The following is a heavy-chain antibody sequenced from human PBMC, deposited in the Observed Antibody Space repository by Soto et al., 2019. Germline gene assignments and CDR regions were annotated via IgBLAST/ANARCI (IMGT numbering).Heavy chain of an antibody. CDR1: GSIFIGYG. V-gene: IGHV3-33*01. CDR2: IWHDGSEI. CDR3: VRDGIGGTAFRGFLDY. J-gene: IGHJ4*02. Sequence: GGSLRLSCVVPGSIFIGYGMHWVRQAPGKGLEWVAVIWHDGSEIYYADSVKGRFTISRDNSKNTLYLQMNSLRAEDTAVYHCVRDGIGGTAFRGFLDYWAQGTLVTVSS. D-gene: IGHD1-7*01.